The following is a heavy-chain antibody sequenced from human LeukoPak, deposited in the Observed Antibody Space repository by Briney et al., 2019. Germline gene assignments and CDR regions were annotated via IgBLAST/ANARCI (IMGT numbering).Heavy chain of an antibody. V-gene: IGHV3-7*01. Sequence: GGSLRLSCAASGFTFSSYWMSWVRRAPGKGLEWVANIKQDGSEKYYVDSVKGRFTISRDNAKNSLYLQMNSLRAEDTAVYYCARDDYYDSSGYYRERAFDIWGQGTMVTVSS. CDR1: GFTFSSYW. CDR3: ARDDYYDSSGYYRERAFDI. D-gene: IGHD3-22*01. J-gene: IGHJ3*02. CDR2: IKQDGSEK.